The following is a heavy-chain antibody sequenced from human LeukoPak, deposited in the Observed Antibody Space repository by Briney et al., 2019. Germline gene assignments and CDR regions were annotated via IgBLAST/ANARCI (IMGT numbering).Heavy chain of an antibody. CDR1: GFTVSTNY. CDR3: VRHTGESGYTDAFDI. D-gene: IGHD7-27*01. Sequence: GGSLRLSCAASGFTVSTNYMSWVRQAPGKGLDWVSVIYDGGSTFYADSVKGRFTMSRDISKNTLYLQMNSLRAQDTAIYYCVRHTGESGYTDAFDIWGQGTMVTVSS. CDR2: IYDGGST. V-gene: IGHV3-53*01. J-gene: IGHJ3*02.